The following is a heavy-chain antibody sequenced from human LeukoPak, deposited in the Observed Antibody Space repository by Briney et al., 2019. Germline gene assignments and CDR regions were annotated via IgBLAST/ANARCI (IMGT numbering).Heavy chain of an antibody. CDR1: GFTFSSYA. CDR2: ISYDGSNK. CDR3: ARLIMFRGVIWFDP. J-gene: IGHJ5*02. Sequence: GGFLRLSCAAPGFTFSSYAMHWVRQAPGKGLEWVAVISYDGSNKYYADSVKGRFTISRDNSKNTLYLQMNTLRAEDTPVYYCARLIMFRGVIWFDPWGQGTLVTVSS. D-gene: IGHD3-10*01. V-gene: IGHV3-30*04.